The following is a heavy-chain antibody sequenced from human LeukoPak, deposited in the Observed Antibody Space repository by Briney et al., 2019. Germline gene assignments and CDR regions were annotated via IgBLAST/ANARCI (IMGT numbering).Heavy chain of an antibody. D-gene: IGHD3-22*01. J-gene: IGHJ4*02. V-gene: IGHV1-69*05. CDR1: GGTFSSYA. CDR3: ARDSYYDSSGLSDY. CDR2: IIPIFGTA. Sequence: ASVKVSCKASGGTFSSYAISWVRQAPGHGLEWMGRIIPIFGTANYAQKFQGRVTITTDESTSTAYMELSSLRSEYSAVSYCARDSYYDSSGLSDYWGQGTLVTVSS.